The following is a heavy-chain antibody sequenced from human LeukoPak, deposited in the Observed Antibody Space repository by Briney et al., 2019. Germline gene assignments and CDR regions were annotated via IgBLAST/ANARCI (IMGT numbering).Heavy chain of an antibody. CDR3: ARDRLWVMDY. CDR1: GDSVSSNSAA. D-gene: IGHD3-16*01. Sequence: SQTLSLTCAISGDSVSSNSAAWNWIRQSPSRGLEWLGRTYYRSKWYNDYEVSVKSRMSIIPDTSKNHFSLQLNSVTPDDTAVYYCARDRLWVMDYWGQGTLVTVSS. J-gene: IGHJ4*02. CDR2: TYYRSKWYN. V-gene: IGHV6-1*01.